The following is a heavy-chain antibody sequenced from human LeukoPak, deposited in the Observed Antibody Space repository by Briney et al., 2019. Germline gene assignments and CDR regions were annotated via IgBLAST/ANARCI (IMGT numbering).Heavy chain of an antibody. V-gene: IGHV3-21*01. CDR3: WTSGDLVYYYYGMDV. CDR2: ISSSSSYI. Sequence: PGGSLRLSCAASGFTFSSYSMNWVRQAPGKGLEWVSSISSSSSYIYYADSVKGRFTISRDNAKNSLYLQMNSLRAEDTAVYYCWTSGDLVYYYYGMDVWGQGTTVTVSS. D-gene: IGHD3-10*01. CDR1: GFTFSSYS. J-gene: IGHJ6*02.